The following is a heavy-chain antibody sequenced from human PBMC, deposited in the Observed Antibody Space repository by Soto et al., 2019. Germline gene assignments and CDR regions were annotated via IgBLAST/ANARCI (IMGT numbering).Heavy chain of an antibody. CDR2: IKEDGSEK. Sequence: GGSLRLSCAASGSTFSIYWMTWVRQAPGKGLEWVANIKEDGSEKYYVDSVKGRFTISRDNAKNSLYLRMNSLRVEDTAVYYCARASHWSSGYYHYYYTMDVWGQGTTVTVSS. D-gene: IGHD3-22*01. J-gene: IGHJ6*02. CDR1: GSTFSIYW. V-gene: IGHV3-7*01. CDR3: ARASHWSSGYYHYYYTMDV.